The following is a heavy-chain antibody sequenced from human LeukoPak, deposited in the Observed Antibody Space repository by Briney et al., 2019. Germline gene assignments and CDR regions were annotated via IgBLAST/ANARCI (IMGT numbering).Heavy chain of an antibody. CDR3: AHRRKTLSENWFHP. Sequence: SGPTLVKPTQTLTLTCTFSGFSLSTSGRGVGWIRQPPGKALEWLAVIYWDDGKIYSPSLKSRLAITKDTSKNQVVLTMTNMDPVDTATYYCAHRRKTLSENWFHPWGQGTLVTVSS. CDR2: IYWDDGK. V-gene: IGHV2-5*02. J-gene: IGHJ5*02. D-gene: IGHD4-23*01. CDR1: GFSLSTSGRG.